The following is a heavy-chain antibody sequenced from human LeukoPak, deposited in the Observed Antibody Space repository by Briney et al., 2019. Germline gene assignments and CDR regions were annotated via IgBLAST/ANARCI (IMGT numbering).Heavy chain of an antibody. V-gene: IGHV4-59*01. CDR2: IYYSGST. CDR1: GGSIGSYY. D-gene: IGHD3-22*01. CDR3: ARVGYSYGTYYYDSSGYYLDY. J-gene: IGHJ4*02. Sequence: SETLSLTCTVSGGSIGSYYWSWIRQPPGKGLEWLGYIYYSGSTNYNPSLKSRVTISVDTSKNQFSLKLSSVTAADTAVYYCARVGYSYGTYYYDSSGYYLDYWGQGTLVTVSS.